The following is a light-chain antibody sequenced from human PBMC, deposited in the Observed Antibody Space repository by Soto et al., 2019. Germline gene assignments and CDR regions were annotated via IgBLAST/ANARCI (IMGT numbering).Light chain of an antibody. V-gene: IGLV1-40*01. CDR1: SSNIGAGYD. CDR2: GNI. J-gene: IGLJ2*01. Sequence: QSVLTQPPSVSGAPGQRVTISCTGSSSNIGAGYDVHWYQQVPGTAPKLLIYGNINRLSGVPDRFSGSKSGTSASLAITGLQVEDEDYYYCQSYHSCLSVVILGGVTKLTLL. CDR3: QSYHSCLSVVI.